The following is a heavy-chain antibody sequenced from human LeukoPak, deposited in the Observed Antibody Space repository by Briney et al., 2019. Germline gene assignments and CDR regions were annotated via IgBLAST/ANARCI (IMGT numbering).Heavy chain of an antibody. J-gene: IGHJ5*02. V-gene: IGHV3-7*01. CDR2: INQDGTEK. CDR1: GFMFSTFC. CDR3: SSGHYCDYP. Sequence: GGSLRLSCAASGFMFSTFCMNWVRQAPGKGLEWVASINQDGTEKYYVDSVKGRFTISRDNAKNSLYVEMNSLKYEDTAVEYCSSGHYCDYPWRQRTLVAVSS. D-gene: IGHD4-17*01.